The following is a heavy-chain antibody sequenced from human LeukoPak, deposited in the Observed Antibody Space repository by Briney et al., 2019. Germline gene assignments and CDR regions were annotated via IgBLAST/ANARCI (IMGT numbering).Heavy chain of an antibody. CDR1: GGSVSGYY. J-gene: IGHJ4*02. CDR3: ARGGSKQWLVDDS. V-gene: IGHV4-59*02. CDR2: IHYSGST. Sequence: SETLSLTCTVSGGSVSGYYWSWIRQPPGKGLEWIGYIHYSGSTNYNPSLKSRVAISVDTSKNQFSLKLSSVTAADTAIYYCARGGSKQWLVDDSWGQGTLVTVSS. D-gene: IGHD6-19*01.